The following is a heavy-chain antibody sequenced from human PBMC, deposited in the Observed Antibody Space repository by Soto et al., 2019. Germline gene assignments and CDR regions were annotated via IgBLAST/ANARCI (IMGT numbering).Heavy chain of an antibody. V-gene: IGHV1-46*01. CDR2: INPSGST. CDR1: GYTFSTYY. CDR3: ARYDYNGYYFDY. Sequence: ASVKVSCKASGYTFSTYYMHWVRQAPGQGYERMGIINPSGSTTYAQKFQGRVTMTRDTSTTTVYMELSSLKSEDTAVYYCARYDYNGYYFDYWGQGTLVTVSS. J-gene: IGHJ4*02. D-gene: IGHD4-4*01.